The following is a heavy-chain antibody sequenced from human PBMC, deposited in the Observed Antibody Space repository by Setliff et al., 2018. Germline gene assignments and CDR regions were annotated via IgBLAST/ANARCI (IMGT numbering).Heavy chain of an antibody. D-gene: IGHD2-21*02. CDR1: GGSISSGDYY. Sequence: SETLSLTCTVSGGSISSGDYYWSWIRQPPGKGLEWIGYIYSSGSINYNPSLKSRLTISRDTSKNQVSLKLNSVTATDTAVYYCARDLGHGGDSDYWGQGILVTVSS. CDR2: IYSSGSI. CDR3: ARDLGHGGDSDY. J-gene: IGHJ4*02. V-gene: IGHV4-30-4*08.